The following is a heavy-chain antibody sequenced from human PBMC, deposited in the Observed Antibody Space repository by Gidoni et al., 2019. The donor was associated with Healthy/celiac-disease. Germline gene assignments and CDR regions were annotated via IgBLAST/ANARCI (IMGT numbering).Heavy chain of an antibody. CDR2: NRSKAKSYGT. Sequence: EVQLLESGGGLVLPGGSLNLSCAASAFTFSASAMPLVRQASGKGLEWVGRNRSKAKSYGTAYAASVKGRFTISRDDSKNTAYLQMNSLKTEDTAVYYGTRHCITMIVVVIKGNAFDIWGQGTMVTVSS. D-gene: IGHD3-22*01. V-gene: IGHV3-73*02. CDR3: TRHCITMIVVVIKGNAFDI. J-gene: IGHJ3*02. CDR1: AFTFSASA.